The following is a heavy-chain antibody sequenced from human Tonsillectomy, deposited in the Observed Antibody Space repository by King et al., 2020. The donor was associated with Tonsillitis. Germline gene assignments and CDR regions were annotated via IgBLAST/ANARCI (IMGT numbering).Heavy chain of an antibody. CDR2: INLGGDTT. CDR3: ASTWLHIKGPDV. Sequence: VQLVESGGGLAQPGGSLRLSCAASGFTFSVYAMTWVRQAPGKGLEWVSFINLGGDTTSYADTVKGRFTISRDNSKNTLYLKMNSLRAEDTAVYYCASTWLHIKGPDVWGRGTLFTVSS. J-gene: IGHJ2*01. D-gene: IGHD1-14*01. V-gene: IGHV3-23*04. CDR1: GFTFSVYA.